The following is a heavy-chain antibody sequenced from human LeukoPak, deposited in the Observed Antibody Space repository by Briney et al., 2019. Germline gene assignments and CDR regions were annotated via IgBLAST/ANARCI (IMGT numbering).Heavy chain of an antibody. J-gene: IGHJ4*02. CDR3: ARHGFDSLFY. D-gene: IGHD3-10*01. CDR1: GYSISSGYY. CDR2: IYHSGST. Sequence: SETLSLTCAVSGYSISSGYYWGWIRQPPGKGLEWIGSIYHSGSTYYNPSLKSRVTISVDTSKNQFSLKRSSVTAADTAVYYCARHGFDSLFYWGQGTLVTVSS. V-gene: IGHV4-38-2*01.